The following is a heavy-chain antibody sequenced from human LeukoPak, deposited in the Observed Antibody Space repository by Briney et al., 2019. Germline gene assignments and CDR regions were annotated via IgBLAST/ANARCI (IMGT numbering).Heavy chain of an antibody. J-gene: IGHJ3*02. CDR3: ARGMDGYGPDAFDI. D-gene: IGHD5-24*01. CDR1: GFTFSSNV. V-gene: IGHV3-23*01. CDR2: SGTYGRT. Sequence: VGSLRLSCVASGFTFSSNVLNWVRQAPGKGLEWVSVSGTYGRTQYADSVKGRFTISRDSSKNTLYLQINSLRVEDTAVYYCARGMDGYGPDAFDIWGQATLATVSS.